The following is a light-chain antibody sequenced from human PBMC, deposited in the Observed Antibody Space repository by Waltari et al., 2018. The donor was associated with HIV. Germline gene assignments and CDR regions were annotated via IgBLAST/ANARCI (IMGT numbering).Light chain of an antibody. CDR2: KND. J-gene: IGLJ2*01. CDR1: SSHIGPNN. V-gene: IGLV1-47*01. Sequence: QSVLTQPPSTSGTPGQKVTISSSGSSSHIGPNNVYWYQKLPGTAPKPLIYKNDQRPSGVPDRFSGSKSGASASLAIIGLRSGDEGDYYCAGWDESLSGVIFGGGTKLSVL. CDR3: AGWDESLSGVI.